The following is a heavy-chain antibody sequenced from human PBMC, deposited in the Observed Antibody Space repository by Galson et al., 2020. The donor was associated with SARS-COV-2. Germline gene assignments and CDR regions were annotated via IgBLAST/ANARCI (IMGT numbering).Heavy chain of an antibody. V-gene: IGHV4-30-2*01. D-gene: IGHD4-17*01. CDR2: ISESAGT. CDR1: GTSISSGSYS. J-gene: IGHJ3*02. CDR3: ARLHYGEYAPEAFDI. Sequence: SETLSLTCAVSGTSISSGSYSWNWIRQPTGKGLAWSRYISESAGTYYNPSLKSRVTISGDRSKNQFSLRLSSVTAADTAVYDCARLHYGEYAPEAFDIWGPGTRVTVAS.